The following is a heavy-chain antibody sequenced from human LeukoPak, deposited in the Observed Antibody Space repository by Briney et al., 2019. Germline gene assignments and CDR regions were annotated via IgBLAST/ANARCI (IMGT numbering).Heavy chain of an antibody. CDR3: ARDRGYCSSTSCYRHFDY. D-gene: IGHD2-2*01. J-gene: IGHJ4*02. Sequence: PSETLSLTCSVSGDSVSSYFWSWIRQPPGKGLEWIASISNSGSTNYNPSLKSRVTISIDTSKNQFSLKLSSVTAADTAVYYCARDRGYCSSTSCYRHFDYWGQGTLVTVSS. CDR1: GDSVSSYF. CDR2: ISNSGST. V-gene: IGHV4-59*02.